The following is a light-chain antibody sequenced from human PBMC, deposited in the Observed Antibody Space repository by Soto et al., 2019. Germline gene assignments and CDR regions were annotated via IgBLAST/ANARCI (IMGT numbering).Light chain of an antibody. Sequence: EIVLTQSPGTLSLSPGERATLSCRASQSVTSSYLAWYQQKPGQAPRLLIYGESSRATGIPDRFSGSGSGTDFTLTISRLEPEDCAVYYCQQYGSSPRFGQGTKVEI. J-gene: IGKJ1*01. CDR2: GES. CDR1: QSVTSSY. V-gene: IGKV3-20*01. CDR3: QQYGSSPR.